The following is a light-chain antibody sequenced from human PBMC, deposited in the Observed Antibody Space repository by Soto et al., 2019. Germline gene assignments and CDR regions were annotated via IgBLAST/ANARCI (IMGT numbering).Light chain of an antibody. CDR3: QQYNDWPRT. Sequence: EIGMTQSPATLSVSTGDSATLYCRTSQGVSSNLAWYQHKPGQAPRLLIYGVSSRATGIPPRFSGSGSETEFTLTIGSLQSEDFAVYYCQQYNDWPRTFGQGTKVDIK. CDR1: QGVSSN. CDR2: GVS. J-gene: IGKJ1*01. V-gene: IGKV3-15*01.